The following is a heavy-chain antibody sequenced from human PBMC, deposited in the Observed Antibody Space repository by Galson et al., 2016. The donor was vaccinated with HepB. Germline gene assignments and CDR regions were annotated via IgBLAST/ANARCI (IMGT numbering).Heavy chain of an antibody. V-gene: IGHV4-39*01. CDR3: ARPSARPKDSRYSWFDP. Sequence: SETLSLTCTVSGGSISSTSYYWGWIRQPPGKGLEWLGTIDYRGTIYQNPSLKSRVSISVDTSKNQFSLNLNSVTAADTAVYFCARPSARPKDSRYSWFDPWGQGTLVTVSS. CDR1: GGSISSTSYY. CDR2: IDYRGTI. J-gene: IGHJ5*02. D-gene: IGHD3-9*01.